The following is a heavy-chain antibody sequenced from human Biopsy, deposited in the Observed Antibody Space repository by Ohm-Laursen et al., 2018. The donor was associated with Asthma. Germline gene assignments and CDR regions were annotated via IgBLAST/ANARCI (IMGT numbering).Heavy chain of an antibody. V-gene: IGHV3-53*01. CDR3: ARGDSSNWSHYYFDY. CDR2: IYSGGTS. J-gene: IGHJ4*02. D-gene: IGHD3-22*01. Sequence: GCLRLSCAATGFAVSRDHMFWVRQAPGKGLEWVSVIYSGGTSHTADSVRGRFTISRDYSKNTLYLQMHSLRAEDTAVYYCARGDSSNWSHYYFDYWGQGTLVTVSS. CDR1: GFAVSRDH.